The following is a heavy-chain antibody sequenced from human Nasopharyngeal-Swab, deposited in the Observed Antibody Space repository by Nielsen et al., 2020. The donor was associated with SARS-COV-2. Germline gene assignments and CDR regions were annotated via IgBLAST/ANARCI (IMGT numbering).Heavy chain of an antibody. CDR1: GFTFGSSG. CDR2: ISPSSGYI. J-gene: IGHJ6*03. CDR3: ARQDRFYYYLDV. D-gene: IGHD3-3*01. V-gene: IGHV3-21*01. Sequence: GGSLRLSCAGSGFTFGSSGMTWVRQAPGKGLEWVSYISPSSGYIYYAESLKGRFTISRDNGKNSVYLQMNSLRADDTAVYFCARQDRFYYYLDVWGKGTTVTVSS.